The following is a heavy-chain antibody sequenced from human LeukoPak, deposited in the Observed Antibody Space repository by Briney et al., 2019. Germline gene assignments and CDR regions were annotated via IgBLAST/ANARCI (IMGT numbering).Heavy chain of an antibody. Sequence: PSETLSLTCTVSGGSISSYYWSWIRQPPGKGLEWIGYICYSGSTNYNPSLKSRVTISVDTSKNQFPLKLSSVTAADTAVYYCARGGYSSSPTSGAFDIWGQGTMVTVSS. D-gene: IGHD6-13*01. CDR2: ICYSGST. V-gene: IGHV4-59*01. CDR3: ARGGYSSSPTSGAFDI. CDR1: GGSISSYY. J-gene: IGHJ3*02.